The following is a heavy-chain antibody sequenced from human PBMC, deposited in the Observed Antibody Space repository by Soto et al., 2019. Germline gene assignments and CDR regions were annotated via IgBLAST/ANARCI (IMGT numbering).Heavy chain of an antibody. J-gene: IGHJ5*02. CDR3: SRDYGDYEGWFDP. D-gene: IGHD4-17*01. CDR1: GGSISSSSYY. Sequence: SETLSLTCTVSGGSISSSSYYWGWIRQPPGKGLEWIGSIYYSGSTYYNPSLKSRVTISVDTSKNQFSLKLSSVTAADTAVYYCSRDYGDYEGWFDPWGQGTLVTVSS. V-gene: IGHV4-39*02. CDR2: IYYSGST.